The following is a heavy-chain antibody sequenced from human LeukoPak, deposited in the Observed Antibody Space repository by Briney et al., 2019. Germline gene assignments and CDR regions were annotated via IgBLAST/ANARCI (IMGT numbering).Heavy chain of an antibody. D-gene: IGHD6-19*01. Sequence: ASVKVSCKASGYTFTSYGISWVRQAPGQGLEWMGWISVYNGNTNYAQKLQGRVTMTRNTSISTAYMELSSLRSEDTAVYYCARGRGIAVAGTEDYWGQGTLVTVSS. V-gene: IGHV1-18*01. CDR1: GYTFTSYG. CDR3: ARGRGIAVAGTEDY. CDR2: ISVYNGNT. J-gene: IGHJ4*02.